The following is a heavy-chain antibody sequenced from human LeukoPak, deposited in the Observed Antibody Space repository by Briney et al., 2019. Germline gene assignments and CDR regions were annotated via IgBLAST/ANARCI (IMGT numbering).Heavy chain of an antibody. Sequence: SETLSLTCTVSGGSISSSSYYWGWIRQPPGKGLEWIGNIYYSGSTNYNPSLKSRVTISVDTSKNQFSLKLSSVTAADTAVYYCTRRFDYWGQGTLVTVSS. V-gene: IGHV4-39*07. CDR3: TRRFDY. CDR2: IYYSGST. CDR1: GGSISSSSYY. J-gene: IGHJ4*02.